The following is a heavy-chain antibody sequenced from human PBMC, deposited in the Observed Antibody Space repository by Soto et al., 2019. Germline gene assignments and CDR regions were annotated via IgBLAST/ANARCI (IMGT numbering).Heavy chain of an antibody. J-gene: IGHJ6*02. CDR3: ARDVITAGWWPRFDPNYDMDG. V-gene: IGHV4-61*01. CDR2: IYYSGST. Sequence: SETLSLTCTVSGGSVSSGSYYWSWIRQPPGKGLEWIGYIYYSGSTNYNPSLKSRVTISVDPSKNQFSLKLSSVTAADTAVYYCARDVITAGWWPRFDPNYDMDGWGQGTTGTVSS. CDR1: GGSVSSGSYY. D-gene: IGHD3-22*01.